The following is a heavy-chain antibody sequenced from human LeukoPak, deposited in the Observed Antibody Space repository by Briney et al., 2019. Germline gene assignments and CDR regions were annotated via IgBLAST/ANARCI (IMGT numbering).Heavy chain of an antibody. J-gene: IGHJ1*01. V-gene: IGHV3-48*03. CDR2: ISGSGSPV. CDR1: GFTLSSYA. CDR3: ARGPASIAAAGVAEYFQH. D-gene: IGHD6-13*01. Sequence: PGGSLRLSCAASGFTLSSYAMTWVRQAPGKGLEWVSDISGSGSPVYYADSVKGRFTISRDNAKNSVYLQMNNLRVEDTAVYYCARGPASIAAAGVAEYFQHWGQGTLVTVST.